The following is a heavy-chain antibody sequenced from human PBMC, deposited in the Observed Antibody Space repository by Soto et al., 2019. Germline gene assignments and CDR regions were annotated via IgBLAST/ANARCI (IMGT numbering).Heavy chain of an antibody. CDR3: ARHSPQWWYYFDY. CDR2: IYYSGST. Sequence: PSETLCLTCSVSGGSISSSSYYWGWIRQPPGKGLEWIGSIYYSGSTYYNPSLKSRVTISVDTSKNQFSLKLSSVTAADTAVYYCARHSPQWWYYFDYWGQGTLVTVSS. D-gene: IGHD2-15*01. J-gene: IGHJ4*02. CDR1: GGSISSSSYY. V-gene: IGHV4-39*01.